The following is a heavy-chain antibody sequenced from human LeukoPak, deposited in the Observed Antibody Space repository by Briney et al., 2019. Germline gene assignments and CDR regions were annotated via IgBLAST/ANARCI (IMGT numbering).Heavy chain of an antibody. V-gene: IGHV4-59*08. CDR1: GGSISSYY. D-gene: IGHD6-13*01. CDR2: IYYSGST. Sequence: SETLSLTCTVSGGSISSYYWSWIRQPPGKGLEWIGYIYYSGSTNYNPSLKSRVTISVDTSKNQFSLKLSSVTAADTAVYYCARHDRIAAAGRGAFDIWGQGTMVTVSS. J-gene: IGHJ3*02. CDR3: ARHDRIAAAGRGAFDI.